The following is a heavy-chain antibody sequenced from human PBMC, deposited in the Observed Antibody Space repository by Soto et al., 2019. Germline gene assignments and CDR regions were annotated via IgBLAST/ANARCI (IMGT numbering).Heavy chain of an antibody. J-gene: IGHJ6*02. D-gene: IGHD6-6*01. CDR3: AKVSREEAARPRGYYYYYGMDV. CDR1: GFTFSSYA. V-gene: IGHV3-23*01. Sequence: GGSLRLSCAASGFTFSSYAMSWVRQAPGKGLEWVSAISGSGGSTYYADSVKGRFTISRDNSKNTLYLQMNSLRAEDTAVYYCAKVSREEAARPRGYYYYYGMDVWGQGTTVTVSS. CDR2: ISGSGGST.